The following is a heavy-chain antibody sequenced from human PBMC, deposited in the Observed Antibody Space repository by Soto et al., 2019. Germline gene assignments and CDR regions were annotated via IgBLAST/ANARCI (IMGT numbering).Heavy chain of an antibody. CDR3: ARLSDYSNYVNYYYGMDV. V-gene: IGHV5-51*01. CDR1: GYSFTSYW. Sequence: GESLKISCKGSGYSFTSYWIGWARQMPGKGLEWMWIIYPGDSNTRYSPSLQGQVTISADKSISTAYLQWSSLKASDTAMYYCARLSDYSNYVNYYYGMDVWGQGTTVTVSS. CDR2: IYPGDSNT. D-gene: IGHD4-4*01. J-gene: IGHJ6*02.